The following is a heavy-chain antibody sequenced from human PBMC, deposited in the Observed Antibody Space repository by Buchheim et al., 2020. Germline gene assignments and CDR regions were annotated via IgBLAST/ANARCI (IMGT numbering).Heavy chain of an antibody. V-gene: IGHV3-48*03. CDR1: GFSFSSFE. D-gene: IGHD5-12*01. CDR3: ARGYSGYGYYYYYGMDV. J-gene: IGHJ6*02. CDR2: ISSSGYTI. Sequence: EVQLVESGGGLLQPGGSLRLSCAASGFSFSSFEMNWVRQAPGKGLEWVSYISSSGYTIYYADSVKGRFTISRDNAKNSLYLQMNSLRAEDTAVYYCARGYSGYGYYYYYGMDVWGQGTT.